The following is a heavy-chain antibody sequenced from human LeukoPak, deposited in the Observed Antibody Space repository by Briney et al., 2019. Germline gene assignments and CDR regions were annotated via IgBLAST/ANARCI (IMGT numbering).Heavy chain of an antibody. CDR2: ISWSSDDI. CDR1: GFTFNDHA. Sequence: GGSLRLSCIASGFTFNDHAMHWVRQPPGKGLEWVSSISWSSDDIVYAGSVKGRFTISRDNAKNSLYLQMDSLRVEDMAIYYCVKEVRSSGFLDRRGQGTLVTVSP. V-gene: IGHV3-9*03. D-gene: IGHD3-22*01. CDR3: VKEVRSSGFLDR. J-gene: IGHJ5*02.